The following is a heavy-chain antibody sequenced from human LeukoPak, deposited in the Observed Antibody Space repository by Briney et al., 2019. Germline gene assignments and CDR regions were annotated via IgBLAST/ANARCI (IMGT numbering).Heavy chain of an antibody. CDR1: GFTFSSYG. Sequence: GGSLRLSCAASGFTFSSYGMHWVRQAPGKGLEWVAFIRYDGSNKYYADSVKGRFTISRDNSKNTLYLQMNSLRAEDTAVYYCAKDSYGDYEGYYFDYWGQGTLATVSS. V-gene: IGHV3-30*02. CDR3: AKDSYGDYEGYYFDY. J-gene: IGHJ4*02. CDR2: IRYDGSNK. D-gene: IGHD4-17*01.